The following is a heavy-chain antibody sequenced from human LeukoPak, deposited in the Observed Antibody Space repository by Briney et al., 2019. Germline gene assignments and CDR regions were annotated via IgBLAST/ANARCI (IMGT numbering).Heavy chain of an antibody. V-gene: IGHV3-23*01. CDR3: AKCMSGTGVCLNFDS. Sequence: GGSLRLSCEASGFTFSTYAMSWVRQPPGKGLQWVSGISGSDSGTYYTDSVKGRFTISRDNSKNTVYLEIDNLRAEDTAVYYCAKCMSGTGVCLNFDSWGQRILVTVSS. D-gene: IGHD2-8*02. J-gene: IGHJ4*02. CDR2: ISGSDSGT. CDR1: GFTFSTYA.